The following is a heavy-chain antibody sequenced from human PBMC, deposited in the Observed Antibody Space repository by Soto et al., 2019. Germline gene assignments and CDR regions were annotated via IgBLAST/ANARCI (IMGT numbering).Heavy chain of an antibody. V-gene: IGHV4-59*08. Sequence: QVQLQESGPGLVKPSETLSLTCTVSGGSISSYYWCWIRQPPGKGLEWIGYIYYSGSTNYNPSLNRRVTISVDPSKNQFALKLNSGTAADTAVYYCARQGPYGMDVWGQGTTVTVSS. CDR2: IYYSGST. CDR3: ARQGPYGMDV. CDR1: GGSISSYY. J-gene: IGHJ6*02.